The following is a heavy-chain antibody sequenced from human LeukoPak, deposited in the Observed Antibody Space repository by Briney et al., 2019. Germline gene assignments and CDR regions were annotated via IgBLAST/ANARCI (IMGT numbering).Heavy chain of an antibody. CDR2: ISAYNGNT. D-gene: IGHD1-26*01. V-gene: IGHV1-18*04. CDR3: AGNIVGATSGLLDY. J-gene: IGHJ4*02. CDR1: AYTCTTYG. Sequence: GASSKVSCRASAYTCTTYGFSWVRQDPGQGLEWMVGISAYNGNTSYAHTLQDRVTMITATSTIPAYYVQRSLMTAATAVYYCAGNIVGATSGLLDYWGQGTLVTVSS.